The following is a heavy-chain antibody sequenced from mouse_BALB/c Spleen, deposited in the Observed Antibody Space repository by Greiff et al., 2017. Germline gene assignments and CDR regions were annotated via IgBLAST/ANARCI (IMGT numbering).Heavy chain of an antibody. Sequence: EVMLVESGGGLVKPGGSLKLSCAASGFTFSSYAMSWVRQTPEKRLEWVASISSGGSTYYPDSVKGRFTISRDNARNILYLQMSSLRSEDTAMYYCAREGYGSSYVACDYWGQGTTLTVSS. V-gene: IGHV5-6-5*01. CDR3: AREGYGSSYVACDY. J-gene: IGHJ2*01. CDR2: ISSGGST. D-gene: IGHD1-1*01. CDR1: GFTFSSYA.